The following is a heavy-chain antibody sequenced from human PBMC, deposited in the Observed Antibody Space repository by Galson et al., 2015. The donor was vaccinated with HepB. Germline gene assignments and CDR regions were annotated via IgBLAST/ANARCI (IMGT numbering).Heavy chain of an antibody. D-gene: IGHD7-27*01. J-gene: IGHJ4*02. CDR1: GFSLSTSGVA. Sequence: PALVKPTQTLTLTCTFSGFSLSTSGVAVGWIRQPPGKALEWLALIYWNDDKRYSPSLKSRVTITKDTSKNQVVLTLTNMDPMDTGTYYCARSRKLGMNFDYWGQGTLVTVS. V-gene: IGHV2-5*01. CDR3: ARSRKLGMNFDY. CDR2: IYWNDDK.